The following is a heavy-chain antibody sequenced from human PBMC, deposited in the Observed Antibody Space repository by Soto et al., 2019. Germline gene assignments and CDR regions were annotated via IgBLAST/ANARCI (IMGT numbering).Heavy chain of an antibody. V-gene: IGHV1-18*04. CDR2: ISAYNGNT. CDR3: ARVGYCSSTSCHNLGAFDI. D-gene: IGHD2-2*02. CDR1: GYTFTSYG. Sequence: ASVKVSCKASGYTFTSYGISWVRQAPGQGLEWMGWISAYNGNTNYAQKLQGRVTMTTDTSTSTAYMELRSLRSDDTAVYYCARVGYCSSTSCHNLGAFDIWGQGTMVSVSS. J-gene: IGHJ3*02.